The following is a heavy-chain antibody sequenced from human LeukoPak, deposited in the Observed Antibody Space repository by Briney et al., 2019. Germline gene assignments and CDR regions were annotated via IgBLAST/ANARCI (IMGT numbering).Heavy chain of an antibody. CDR2: INHSGST. CDR1: NGSISSDTYF. D-gene: IGHD3-22*01. V-gene: IGHV4-39*01. Sequence: SETLSLTCTVSNGSISSDTYFWSWIRQPPGKGLEWIGEINHSGSTNYNPSLKSRVTISVDTSKNQFSLKVTSVTAADTAVYYCASRSGYYPSYFDYWGQGILVTVSS. J-gene: IGHJ4*02. CDR3: ASRSGYYPSYFDY.